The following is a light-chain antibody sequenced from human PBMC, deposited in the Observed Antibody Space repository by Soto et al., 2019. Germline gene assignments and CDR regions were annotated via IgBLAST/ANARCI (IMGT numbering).Light chain of an antibody. CDR2: EGS. CDR3: CSYAGSVTYVV. CDR1: SSDIGSYDL. Sequence: QSALTQPASVSGSPGQSITISCTGTSSDIGSYDLVSWYQQHPARAPKLIIYEGSKRPSGVSMRFSGSKSGYTASLTIAGLQDEDEADYFCCSYAGSVTYVVFGGGTKLTVL. J-gene: IGLJ2*01. V-gene: IGLV2-23*01.